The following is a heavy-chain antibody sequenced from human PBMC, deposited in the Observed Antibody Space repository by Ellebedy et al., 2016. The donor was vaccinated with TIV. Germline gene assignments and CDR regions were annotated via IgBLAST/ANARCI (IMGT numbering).Heavy chain of an antibody. J-gene: IGHJ5*02. CDR3: ATKGYCGSISCYDGTWFDP. Sequence: GESLKISXAASGFTFSTYAMTWVRQAPGKGLEWVSAIGTSDDSTYYADSVRGRFTISRDNSKGTLYLQMNSLRAEDTALYYCATKGYCGSISCYDGTWFDPWGQGTLVTVSS. CDR2: IGTSDDST. CDR1: GFTFSTYA. D-gene: IGHD2-2*01. V-gene: IGHV3-23*01.